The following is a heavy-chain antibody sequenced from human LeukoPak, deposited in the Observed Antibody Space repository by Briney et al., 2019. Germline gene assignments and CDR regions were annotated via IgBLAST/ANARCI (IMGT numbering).Heavy chain of an antibody. J-gene: IGHJ4*02. CDR3: VQTTGWPGFDY. CDR2: IYNGVPT. V-gene: IGHV4-4*09. D-gene: IGHD6-19*01. CDR1: GAPISRFY. Sequence: PSETLSLICTASGAPISRFYWNWVRQPPGKGLEWIGNIYNGVPTFFNPSLKSRVTLSVGTSKTQFSLQLASVTAADTAVYYCVQTTGWPGFDYWGQGILVTVSS.